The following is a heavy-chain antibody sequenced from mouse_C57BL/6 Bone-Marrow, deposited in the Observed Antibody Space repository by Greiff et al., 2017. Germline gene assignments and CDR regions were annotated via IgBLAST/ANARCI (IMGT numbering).Heavy chain of an antibody. D-gene: IGHD3-2*02. CDR3: ARESRQLRPYYFDY. J-gene: IGHJ2*01. CDR2: IDPSDSYT. Sequence: QVQLQQPGAELVMPGASVKLSCKASGYTFTSYWMHWVKQRPGQGLEWIGEIDPSDSYTNYNQKFKGKSTLTVDKSSSTAYMQLSSLTSDDSAVFYCARESRQLRPYYFDYWGQGTTLTVSS. CDR1: GYTFTSYW. V-gene: IGHV1-69*01.